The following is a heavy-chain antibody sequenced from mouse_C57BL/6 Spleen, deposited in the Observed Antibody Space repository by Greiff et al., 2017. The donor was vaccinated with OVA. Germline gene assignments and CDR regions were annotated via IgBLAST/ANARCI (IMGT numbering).Heavy chain of an antibody. CDR3: TTGITLHYFDY. J-gene: IGHJ2*01. CDR2: IDPEDGDT. CDR1: GFNIKDYY. V-gene: IGHV14-1*01. Sequence: EVQLQQSGAELVRPGASVKLSCTASGFNIKDYYMHWVKQRPEQGLEWIGRIDPEDGDTEYAPQFQGKATMTADTSSNTAYLQLSSLTSEDTAVYYCTTGITLHYFDYWGQGTTLTVSS. D-gene: IGHD2-4*01.